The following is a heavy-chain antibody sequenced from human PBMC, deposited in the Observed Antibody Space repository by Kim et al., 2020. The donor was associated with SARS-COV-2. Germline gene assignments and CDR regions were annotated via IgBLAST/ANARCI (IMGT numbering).Heavy chain of an antibody. J-gene: IGHJ4*02. Sequence: GGSLRLSCAASGFTFSSYWMHWVRQAPGKGLVWVSRINSDGSSTNYADSVKGRFTISRDNAKNTLYLQMNSLRAEDTAVYYCARGGSPRPPYYFDYWGQGTLVTVSS. V-gene: IGHV3-74*01. CDR2: INSDGSST. D-gene: IGHD2-15*01. CDR3: ARGGSPRPPYYFDY. CDR1: GFTFSSYW.